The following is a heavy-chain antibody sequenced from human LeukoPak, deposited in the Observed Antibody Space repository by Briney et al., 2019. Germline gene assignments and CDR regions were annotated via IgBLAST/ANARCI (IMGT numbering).Heavy chain of an antibody. CDR2: IRYDGSNK. D-gene: IGHD2-2*02. Sequence: GGSLRLSCAASGFTFSSYGMHWVRQAPGKGLEWVAFIRYDGSNKYYADSEKGRFTISRDNSKNTLYLQMNSLRAEDTAVYYCAKDRPDCSSTSCYRTFDYWGQGTLVTVSS. CDR3: AKDRPDCSSTSCYRTFDY. CDR1: GFTFSSYG. J-gene: IGHJ4*02. V-gene: IGHV3-30*02.